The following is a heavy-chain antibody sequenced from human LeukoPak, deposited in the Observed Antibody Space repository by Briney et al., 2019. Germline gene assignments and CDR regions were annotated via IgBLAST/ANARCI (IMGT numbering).Heavy chain of an antibody. D-gene: IGHD7-27*01. V-gene: IGHV1-2*02. CDR1: GYTFTGYY. J-gene: IGHJ4*02. CDR3: ARVNWGIDY. Sequence: ASVKVSCKASGYTFTGYYMHWVRQAPGQGLEWMGWINPNSGGTNYAQKFQGRVTITRDTSASTAYMELSSLRSEDTAVYYCARVNWGIDYWGQGTLVTVSS. CDR2: INPNSGGT.